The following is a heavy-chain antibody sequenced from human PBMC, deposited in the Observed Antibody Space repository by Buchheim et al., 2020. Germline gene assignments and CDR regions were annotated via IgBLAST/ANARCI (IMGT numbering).Heavy chain of an antibody. J-gene: IGHJ4*02. CDR3: ASSVIILTGYSCHTGRFDY. D-gene: IGHD3-9*01. V-gene: IGHV1-3*01. Sequence: QVQLVQSGAEVKKPGASVKVSCKASGYTFTAYAMHWVRQAPGQRLEWMGWINAGNGNTKYSQKFQGRVTITRDTSARTAYMALSSLRSEDTAVYYCASSVIILTGYSCHTGRFDYWGQGTL. CDR2: INAGNGNT. CDR1: GYTFTAYA.